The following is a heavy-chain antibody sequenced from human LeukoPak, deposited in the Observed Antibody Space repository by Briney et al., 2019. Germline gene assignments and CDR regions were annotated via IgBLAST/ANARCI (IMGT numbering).Heavy chain of an antibody. CDR2: ISGSGSHA. CDR3: GSGPVGATVP. CDR1: GFSFGSYA. D-gene: IGHD2-21*02. V-gene: IGHV3-23*01. J-gene: IGHJ5*02. Sequence: GGSLRLSCAASGFSFGSYAMGWTRQAPGQGLEWVSAISGSGSHANYAESVKGRFTISRDNSKNTLYLQMHSLIAADTAVYYCGSGPVGATVPWGQGTLVTVSS.